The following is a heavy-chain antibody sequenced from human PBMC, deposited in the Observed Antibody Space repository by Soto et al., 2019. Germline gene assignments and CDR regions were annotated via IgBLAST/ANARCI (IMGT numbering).Heavy chain of an antibody. D-gene: IGHD3-3*01. CDR2: TYYRXKWYN. J-gene: IGHJ5*02. CDR3: ARGHAILNP. V-gene: IGHV6-1*01. Sequence: PXXTLALTCAISVDSVSSNDAAWNWIRQSRLRGLEWLGXTYYRXKWYNVNAVSXXGRATIKXXKSKNQLSMQLNSVTPEDTAVYYCARGHAILNPWGQGILVTVSS. CDR1: VDSVSSNDAA.